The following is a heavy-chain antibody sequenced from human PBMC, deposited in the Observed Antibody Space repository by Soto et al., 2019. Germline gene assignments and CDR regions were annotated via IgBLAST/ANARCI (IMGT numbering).Heavy chain of an antibody. V-gene: IGHV3-9*01. CDR1: GFTFDDYA. Sequence: EVQLVESGGGLVQPGRSLRLSCAASGFTFDDYAMHWVRQAPGKGLEWVSGISWNSGSIGYADSVKGRFTISRDNSKNSLYLQMNSLRAEDTALYYCAKDAYYYDSSGYHAFDYWGQGTLVTVSS. D-gene: IGHD3-22*01. J-gene: IGHJ4*02. CDR2: ISWNSGSI. CDR3: AKDAYYYDSSGYHAFDY.